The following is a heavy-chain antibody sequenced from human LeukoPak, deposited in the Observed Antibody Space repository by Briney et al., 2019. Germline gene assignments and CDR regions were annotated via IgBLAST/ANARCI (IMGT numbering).Heavy chain of an antibody. V-gene: IGHV1-2*02. Sequence: ASVKVSCKASGYTFTGYYMNWVRQAPGQGLEWMGWINPNSGDTNYAQPFLGRVTMTRDTSISTAYMELSRLRTDDTAVYYCARDKSGNSGWDAYFDYWGQGTLVTVSS. CDR1: GYTFTGYY. CDR3: ARDKSGNSGWDAYFDY. D-gene: IGHD6-19*01. CDR2: INPNSGDT. J-gene: IGHJ4*02.